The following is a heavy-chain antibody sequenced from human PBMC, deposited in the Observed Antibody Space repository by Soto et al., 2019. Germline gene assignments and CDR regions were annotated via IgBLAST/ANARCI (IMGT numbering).Heavy chain of an antibody. V-gene: IGHV3-30*18. D-gene: IGHD1-26*01. Sequence: PWGALRLCCAASGFTYRRYGMQGVRQDPGKGLEWVAVISYDGSNKYYADSVKGRFTISRDNSKNTLYLQMNSLRAEDTAVYYCAKALYRIVGETTLDYWGQGTLVDVSS. CDR1: GFTYRRYG. CDR2: ISYDGSNK. CDR3: AKALYRIVGETTLDY. J-gene: IGHJ4*02.